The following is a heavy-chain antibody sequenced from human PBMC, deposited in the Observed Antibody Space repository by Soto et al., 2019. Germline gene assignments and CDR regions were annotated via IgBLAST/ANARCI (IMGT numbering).Heavy chain of an antibody. J-gene: IGHJ3*02. D-gene: IGHD2-2*01. Sequence: ESLKISCKGSGYSFTSYWISWVRQMPGKGLEWMGRIDPSDSYTNYSPSFQGHVTISADKSISTAYLQWSSLKASDTAMYYCASVVVVPAALDAFDIWGQGTMVTVSS. V-gene: IGHV5-10-1*01. CDR2: IDPSDSYT. CDR1: GYSFTSYW. CDR3: ASVVVVPAALDAFDI.